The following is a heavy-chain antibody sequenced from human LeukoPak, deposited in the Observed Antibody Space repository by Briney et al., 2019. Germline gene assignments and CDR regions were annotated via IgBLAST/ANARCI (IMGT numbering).Heavy chain of an antibody. Sequence: SVKVSCKASGGTFSSYAISWVRQAPGQGLEWMGGIIPIFGTANYAQTFQGRVTITTDESTSTAYMELSSLRSEDTAVYYCARGPYYYDSSRVFDYWGQGTLVTVSS. CDR1: GGTFSSYA. J-gene: IGHJ4*02. V-gene: IGHV1-69*05. D-gene: IGHD3-22*01. CDR3: ARGPYYYDSSRVFDY. CDR2: IIPIFGTA.